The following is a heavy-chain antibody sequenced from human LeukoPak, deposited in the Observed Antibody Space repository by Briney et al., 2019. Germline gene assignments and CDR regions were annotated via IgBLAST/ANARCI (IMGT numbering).Heavy chain of an antibody. V-gene: IGHV3-33*01. CDR2: IWYDGSNK. CDR1: GFTLSNYG. CDR3: ARVGSYDSLATPGDY. D-gene: IGHD3-10*01. Sequence: PGGSLRLSCAASGFTLSNYGMHWVRQAPGKGLEWVAVIWYDGSNKHYVDSVKGRFTISRDNSKNTLYLQMNSLRAEDTAVYYCARVGSYDSLATPGDYWGQGTLVTVSS. J-gene: IGHJ4*02.